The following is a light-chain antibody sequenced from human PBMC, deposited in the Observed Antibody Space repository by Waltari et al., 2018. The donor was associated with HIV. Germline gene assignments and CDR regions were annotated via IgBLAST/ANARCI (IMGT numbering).Light chain of an antibody. Sequence: QSVLTQPPSVSEAPRQRVTISCSGSSSNIGNNAVNWYQQLPGKAPKLLIYYDDLLPSVVSDRFSGSQSGTSSSLAISVLQSEDEADYYCAAAWDDSLNGPVFGGGTKLTVL. CDR1: SSNIGNNA. J-gene: IGLJ2*01. V-gene: IGLV1-36*01. CDR3: AAAWDDSLNGPV. CDR2: YDD.